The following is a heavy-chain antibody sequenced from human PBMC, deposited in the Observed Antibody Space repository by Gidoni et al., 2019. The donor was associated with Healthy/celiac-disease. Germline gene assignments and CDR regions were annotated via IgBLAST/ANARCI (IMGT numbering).Heavy chain of an antibody. Sequence: KPSETLSLTCTVSGGSISSSSYYWGWIRQPPGKGLEWIGSIYYSGSTYYNPSLKSRVTISVDTSKNQFSLKLSSVTAADTAVYYCARITPDYGGNFVDYWGQGTLVTVSS. CDR3: ARITPDYGGNFVDY. J-gene: IGHJ4*02. V-gene: IGHV4-39*01. CDR2: IYYSGST. D-gene: IGHD4-17*01. CDR1: GGSISSSSYY.